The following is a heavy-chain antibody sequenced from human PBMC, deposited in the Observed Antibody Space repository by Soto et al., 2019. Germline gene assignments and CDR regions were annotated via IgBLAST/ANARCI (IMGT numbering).Heavy chain of an antibody. J-gene: IGHJ4*02. Sequence: LVTLCLTCTVSGGQISGYGWSWIRQPPGKGLEWIGYIYYSGSTNYNPSLKSRVTISVDTSKNQFSLKLSSVTAADTAVYYCARVKDGYNYSYFDYWGQGTLVTVSS. CDR3: ARVKDGYNYSYFDY. CDR1: GGQISGYG. D-gene: IGHD5-12*01. V-gene: IGHV4-59*01. CDR2: IYYSGST.